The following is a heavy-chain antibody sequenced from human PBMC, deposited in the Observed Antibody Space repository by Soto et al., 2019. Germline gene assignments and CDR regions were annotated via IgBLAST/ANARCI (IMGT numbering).Heavy chain of an antibody. V-gene: IGHV1-3*01. CDR1: GYTFTSYA. D-gene: IGHD4-17*01. J-gene: IGHJ6*02. CDR3: ARTVGYYYGMLV. CDR2: INAGNGNT. Sequence: QVQLVQSGAEVKKPGASVKVSCKASGYTFTSYAMHWVRQAPGQRLEWMGWINAGNGNTKYSQKFQGRVTITRDTAASTPYMELSSLRSEDTAVYYCARTVGYYYGMLVWGQGTTVTVSS.